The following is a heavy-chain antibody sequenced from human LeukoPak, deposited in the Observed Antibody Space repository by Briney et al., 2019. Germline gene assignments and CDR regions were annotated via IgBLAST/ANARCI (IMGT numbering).Heavy chain of an antibody. CDR2: IIPIFGTA. CDR3: ASPGPPETDLLYSS. V-gene: IGHV1-69*01. D-gene: IGHD6-19*01. CDR1: RGTFSSYA. Sequence: ASVKVSCKASRGTFSSYAISWVRQAPGQGLEWMGGIIPIFGTANYAQKFQGRVTITADESTSTAYMELSSLRSEDTAVYYCASPGPPETDLLYSSWGQGTLVTVSS. J-gene: IGHJ4*02.